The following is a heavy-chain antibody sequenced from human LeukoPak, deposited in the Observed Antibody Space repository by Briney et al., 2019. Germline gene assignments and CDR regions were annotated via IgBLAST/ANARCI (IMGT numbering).Heavy chain of an antibody. V-gene: IGHV4-39*01. CDR3: AISLGYCSSNSCFRWFDP. J-gene: IGHJ5*02. CDR1: GGSISSSSYY. D-gene: IGHD2-2*01. Sequence: PSETLSLTCTVSGGSISSSSYYWGWLRQPPGKGLEWIGSIYYSGSTYYNPSLKSRVTISVDTSKNQFSLKLSSVTAADTAVYYCAISLGYCSSNSCFRWFDPWGQGTLVTVSS. CDR2: IYYSGST.